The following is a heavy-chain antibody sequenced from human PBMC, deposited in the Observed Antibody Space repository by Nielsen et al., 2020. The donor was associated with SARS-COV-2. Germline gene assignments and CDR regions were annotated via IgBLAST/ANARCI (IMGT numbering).Heavy chain of an antibody. V-gene: IGHV4-34*01. D-gene: IGHD2-21*01. CDR2: LYHSGAT. J-gene: IGHJ6*03. CDR3: AKGNLVVVPSPILGLGPIYFYFYLDV. Sequence: SETLSPTSAVSGRSLSGSFWSWVRQAPGQCLEWIGELYHSGATNYNPSLRSRVTLSMDKSRNQFSLKMTAVTAADTGVYFRAKGNLVVVPSPILGLGPIYFYFYLDVWGKGASVTVS. CDR1: GRSLSGSF.